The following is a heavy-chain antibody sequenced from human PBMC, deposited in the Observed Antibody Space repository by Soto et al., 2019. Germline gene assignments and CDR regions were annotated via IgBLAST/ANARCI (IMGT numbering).Heavy chain of an antibody. Sequence: GGSLRLSCAASGFTFSSYSMNWVRQAPGKGLEWVSYISSSSTIIYYADSVKGRFTISRDNAEKSLYLQMNSLRAEDTAVYYCARDIESDSGDPPYFFDYWGQGTLVTVSS. V-gene: IGHV3-48*01. CDR2: ISSSSTII. D-gene: IGHD4-17*01. CDR3: ARDIESDSGDPPYFFDY. CDR1: GFTFSSYS. J-gene: IGHJ4*02.